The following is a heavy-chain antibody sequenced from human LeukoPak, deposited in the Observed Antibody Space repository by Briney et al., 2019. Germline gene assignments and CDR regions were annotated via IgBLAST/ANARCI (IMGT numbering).Heavy chain of an antibody. CDR3: AKGTRFLPYGMDV. CDR2: ISYDGSNK. D-gene: IGHD3-3*01. J-gene: IGHJ6*02. V-gene: IGHV3-30*04. Sequence: TGGSLRLSCAASGFTFSSYAMHWVRQAPGKGLEWVAVISYDGSNKYYADSVKGRFTISRDNSKNTLYLQMNSLRAEDTAVYYCAKGTRFLPYGMDVWGQGTTVTVSS. CDR1: GFTFSSYA.